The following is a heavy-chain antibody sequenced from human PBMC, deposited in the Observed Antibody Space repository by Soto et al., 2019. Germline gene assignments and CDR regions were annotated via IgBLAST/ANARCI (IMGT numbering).Heavy chain of an antibody. CDR3: ARDRGIAVPGSLIGFHH. CDR1: GFTFSSYS. V-gene: IGHV3-21*01. Sequence: GGSLRLSCAASGFTFSSYSMNWVRQAPGKGLEWVSSISSSSSYIYYADSVKGRFTISRDNAKNSLYLQMNSLRAEDTAVYYCARDRGIAVPGSLIGFHHWGQGTLVTVSS. J-gene: IGHJ1*01. D-gene: IGHD6-19*01. CDR2: ISSSSSYI.